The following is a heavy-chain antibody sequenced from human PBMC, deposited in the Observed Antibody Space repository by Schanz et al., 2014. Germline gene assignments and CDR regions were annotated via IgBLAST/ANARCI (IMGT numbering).Heavy chain of an antibody. CDR3: AKGGSSLDD. D-gene: IGHD3-16*01. J-gene: IGHJ4*02. CDR1: GFPFSTYS. V-gene: IGHV3-21*01. Sequence: EVQLVESGGGLVKPGGSLRLSCVASGFPFSTYSIHWVRQAPGKGLEWVSYIGSNGDYIQYADSVKGRFTISRDNAKNSLYLQMNSLRAEDTAVYYCAKGGSSLDDWGQGTLVTVSS. CDR2: IGSNGDYI.